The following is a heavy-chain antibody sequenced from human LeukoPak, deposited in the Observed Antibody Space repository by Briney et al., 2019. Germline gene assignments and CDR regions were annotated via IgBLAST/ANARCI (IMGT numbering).Heavy chain of an antibody. CDR2: ISSSSSYV. CDR1: GFTFSSYN. J-gene: IGHJ4*02. CDR3: ARARLRFLEF. D-gene: IGHD3-3*01. V-gene: IGHV3-21*01. Sequence: GGSLRLSCAASGFTFSSYNMNWVRQAPGKGLEWVSSISSSSSYVYSADSVKGRFTISRDNAKNSLYLQMNSLRAEDTAVYYCARARLRFLEFWGQGTLVTVSS.